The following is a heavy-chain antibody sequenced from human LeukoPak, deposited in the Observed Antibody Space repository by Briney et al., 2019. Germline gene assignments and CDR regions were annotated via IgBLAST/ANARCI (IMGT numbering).Heavy chain of an antibody. Sequence: GGSLRLSCAASGFTFEDHAMNWVRQAPGEGLEWVSYISSTSNTIYYADSVKGRFTISRDNAKNSLYLQMNSLRAEDTAVYYCARDPYCSGGTCYDGLDYWGQGTLVTVSS. J-gene: IGHJ4*02. V-gene: IGHV3-48*04. D-gene: IGHD2-15*01. CDR3: ARDPYCSGGTCYDGLDY. CDR1: GFTFEDHA. CDR2: ISSTSNTI.